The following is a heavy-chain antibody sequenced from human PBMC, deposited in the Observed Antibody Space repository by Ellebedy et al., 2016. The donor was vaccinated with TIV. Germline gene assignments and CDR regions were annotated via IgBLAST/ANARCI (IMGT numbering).Heavy chain of an antibody. CDR1: GGTFNNYA. Sequence: SVKVSXKASGGTFNNYAISWVRQAPGQGLAWMGGIIPMFGTANYAQKFQGRVTITADEPTSTVYMELRSLRSEDTAVYYCARGGNGHYYDSSGYYYGAGYWGQGTVVTVSS. V-gene: IGHV1-69*13. J-gene: IGHJ4*02. CDR3: ARGGNGHYYDSSGYYYGAGY. CDR2: IIPMFGTA. D-gene: IGHD3-22*01.